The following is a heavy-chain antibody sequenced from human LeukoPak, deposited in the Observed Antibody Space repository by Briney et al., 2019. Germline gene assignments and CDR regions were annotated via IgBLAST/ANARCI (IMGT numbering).Heavy chain of an antibody. CDR3: ATPFDY. V-gene: IGHV3-48*01. J-gene: IGHJ4*02. CDR2: ISGSSSTI. CDR1: GFTVSSYS. Sequence: PGGSLRLSCAASGFTVSSYSMNWVRQAPGKGLEWVSYISGSSSTIYYADSVKGRFTISRDNAKNSLYLQMNSLRAEDTAVYYCATPFDYWGQGTLVTVSS.